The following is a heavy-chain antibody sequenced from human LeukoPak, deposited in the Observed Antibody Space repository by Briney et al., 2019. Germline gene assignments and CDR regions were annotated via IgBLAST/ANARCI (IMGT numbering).Heavy chain of an antibody. CDR3: ARVGIAAPLGFIDY. J-gene: IGHJ4*02. V-gene: IGHV4-39*01. Sequence: SETLSLTCTVSGGSISSSSYYWGWIRQPPGKGLEWIGSIYYSGSTYYNPSLKSRVTISVDTSKNQFSLKLSSVTAADTAVYYCARVGIAAPLGFIDYWGQGTLVTVSS. CDR2: IYYSGST. D-gene: IGHD6-6*01. CDR1: GGSISSSSYY.